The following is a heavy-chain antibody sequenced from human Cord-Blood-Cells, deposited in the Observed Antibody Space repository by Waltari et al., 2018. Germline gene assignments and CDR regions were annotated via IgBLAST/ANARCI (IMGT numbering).Heavy chain of an antibody. V-gene: IGHV4-34*01. CDR2: INHSGST. CDR3: ARALQPDSSSYSFDP. D-gene: IGHD6-13*01. J-gene: IGHJ5*02. Sequence: QVQLQQWGAGLLKPSETLSLTCAVYGGSFRGYYWSWIRQPPGKGLEWIGEINHSGSTNYNPSLKSRVTISVDTSKNQFSLKLSSVTAADTAVYYCARALQPDSSSYSFDPWGQGTLVTVSS. CDR1: GGSFRGYY.